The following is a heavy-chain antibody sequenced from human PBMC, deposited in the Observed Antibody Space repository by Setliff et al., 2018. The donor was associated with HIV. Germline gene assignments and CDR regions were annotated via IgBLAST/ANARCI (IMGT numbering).Heavy chain of an antibody. J-gene: IGHJ3*02. CDR2: IYQSGNT. D-gene: IGHD3-3*01. V-gene: IGHV4-39*02. CDR1: GDSISSDSYY. CDR3: ARGGRGGLRFMADAFDI. Sequence: SETLSLTCAVSGDSISSDSYYWGWIRQPPEKGLEWIASIYQSGNTYYKPSLRSRVNISVDTSKNQLSLKLTSVTATDTAVYYCARGGRGGLRFMADAFDIWGQGTVVTVSS.